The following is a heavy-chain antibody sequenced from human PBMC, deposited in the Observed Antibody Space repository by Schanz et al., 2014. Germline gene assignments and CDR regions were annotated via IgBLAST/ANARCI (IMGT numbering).Heavy chain of an antibody. CDR2: ITNKPNNYNT. Sequence: ESGGGMVQPGGSLRLSCAASGFTFSDHYMDWVRQAPGKGLEWVGRITNKPNNYNTEYAASVKGRFTISRDDSRNSLYLQMNSLRAEDTAVYYCARDSGSHYLVDYWGQGTLVTVSS. CDR3: ARDSGSHYLVDY. D-gene: IGHD1-26*01. CDR1: GFTFSDHY. V-gene: IGHV3-72*01. J-gene: IGHJ4*02.